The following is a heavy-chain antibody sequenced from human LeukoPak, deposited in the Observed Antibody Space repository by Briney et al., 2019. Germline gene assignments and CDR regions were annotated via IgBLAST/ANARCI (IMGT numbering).Heavy chain of an antibody. V-gene: IGHV4-61*02. Sequence: PSQTLSLTCTVSGDSISSGFYYWSWIRQPAGKGLEWIGRIFTSGSTNYNPSLKSRVTISIDTSKNQFSLKLTSLTAADTAVYYCAREGGGSYSRGWFDPWGQGTLVSVSS. CDR2: IFTSGST. J-gene: IGHJ5*02. CDR1: GDSISSGFYY. D-gene: IGHD1-26*01. CDR3: AREGGGSYSRGWFDP.